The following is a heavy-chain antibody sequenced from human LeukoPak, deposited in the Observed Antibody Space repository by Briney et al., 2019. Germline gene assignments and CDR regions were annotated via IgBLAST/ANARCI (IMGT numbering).Heavy chain of an antibody. J-gene: IGHJ4*01. CDR1: GFTVSSKY. V-gene: IGHV3-74*01. D-gene: IGHD3-3*01. Sequence: GGCLRLSCAASGFTVSSKYMSWVRHAAGKGRVWVSRINSDGSSKSYADSVKGRFTISRDNDKTKLYLQMNSLRAEDRAVYYCARDVNLGWLSTYYFEHWGHGTLVTVS. CDR3: ARDVNLGWLSTYYFEH. CDR2: INSDGSSK.